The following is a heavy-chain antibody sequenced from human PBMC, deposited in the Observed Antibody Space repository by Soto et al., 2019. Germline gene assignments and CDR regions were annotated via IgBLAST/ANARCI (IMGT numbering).Heavy chain of an antibody. CDR1: GGTFSSYT. CDR3: ARDRDIVVVPMRHGWYFDL. CDR2: IIPILGIA. D-gene: IGHD2-2*01. V-gene: IGHV1-69*08. J-gene: IGHJ2*01. Sequence: QVQLVQSGAEVKKPGSSVKVSCKASGGTFSSYTISWVRQAPGQGLEWMGRIIPILGIANYAQKFQGRVRIRAENSTGTANVELSSLRSEDTAVYYCARDRDIVVVPMRHGWYFDLWGRGTLVTVSS.